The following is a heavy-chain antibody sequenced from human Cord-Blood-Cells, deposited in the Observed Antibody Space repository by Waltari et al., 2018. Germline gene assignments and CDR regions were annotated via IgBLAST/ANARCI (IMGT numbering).Heavy chain of an antibody. CDR1: GGTSSSYA. CDR3: ARFGGYSVYDSGEYYFDY. D-gene: IGHD5-12*01. J-gene: IGHJ4*02. CDR2: IIPILGIA. Sequence: QVQLVQSGAEVKKPGSSVKVSCKASGGTSSSYAISWVRQSPGPGLEWMGGIIPILGIANYAQKFQGRVTITADKSTSTAYMELSSLRSEDTAVYYCARFGGYSVYDSGEYYFDYWGQGTLVTVSS. V-gene: IGHV1-69*10.